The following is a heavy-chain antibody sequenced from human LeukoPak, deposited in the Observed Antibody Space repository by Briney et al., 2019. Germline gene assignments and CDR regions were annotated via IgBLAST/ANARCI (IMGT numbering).Heavy chain of an antibody. V-gene: IGHV1-2*02. Sequence: ASVNVSCKASGYTFTGYYMHWVRQAPGQGLEWMGWINPNSGGTNYAQKFQGRVTMTRDTSISTAYMELSRLRSDDTAVYYCAREPRTYYYGSGSQKGDYWGQGTLVTVSS. D-gene: IGHD3-10*01. J-gene: IGHJ4*02. CDR3: AREPRTYYYGSGSQKGDY. CDR1: GYTFTGYY. CDR2: INPNSGGT.